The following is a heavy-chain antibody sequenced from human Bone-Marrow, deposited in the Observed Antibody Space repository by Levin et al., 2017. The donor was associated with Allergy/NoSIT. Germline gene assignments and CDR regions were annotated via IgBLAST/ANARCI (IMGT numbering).Heavy chain of an antibody. J-gene: IGHJ4*02. D-gene: IGHD2-21*02. CDR2: ISYDGSNK. V-gene: IGHV3-30-3*01. CDR1: GFTFSSYA. Sequence: GESLKISCAASGFTFSSYAMHWVRQAPGKGLEWVAVISYDGSNKYYADSVKGRFTISRDNSKNTLYLQMNSLRAEDTAVYYCARGPRRGGDSLNYWGQGTLVTVSS. CDR3: ARGPRRGGDSLNY.